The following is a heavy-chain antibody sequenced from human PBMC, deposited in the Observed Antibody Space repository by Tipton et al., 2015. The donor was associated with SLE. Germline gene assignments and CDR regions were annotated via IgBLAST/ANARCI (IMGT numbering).Heavy chain of an antibody. CDR2: IKQDESEK. Sequence: LSLTCTVSGGSISNYYWSWVRQAPGKGLEWVAKIKQDESEKSYVGSVMGRFTISKDNAKNSLYLQMNSLRVEDTAVYYCAREEVFLDAFDIWGQGTMVTVSS. D-gene: IGHD1-14*01. J-gene: IGHJ3*02. CDR1: GGSISNYY. V-gene: IGHV3-7*01. CDR3: AREEVFLDAFDI.